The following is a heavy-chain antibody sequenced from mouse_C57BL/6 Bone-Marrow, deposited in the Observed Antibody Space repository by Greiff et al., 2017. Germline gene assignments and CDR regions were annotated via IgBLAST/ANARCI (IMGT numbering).Heavy chain of an antibody. V-gene: IGHV1-64*01. CDR2: IHPNSGST. Sequence: QVQLQQPGAELVKPGASVKLSCKASGYTFTSYWMHWVKQRPGQGLEWIGMIHPNSGSTNYNEKFKSKATLTVDKSSCTAYMQLSSLTSEDSAVYYCATHYYGSRRGAMDYWGQGTSVTVSS. CDR3: ATHYYGSRRGAMDY. J-gene: IGHJ4*01. D-gene: IGHD1-1*01. CDR1: GYTFTSYW.